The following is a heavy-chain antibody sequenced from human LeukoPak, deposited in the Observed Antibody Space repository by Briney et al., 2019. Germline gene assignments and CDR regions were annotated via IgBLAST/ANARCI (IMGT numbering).Heavy chain of an antibody. V-gene: IGHV4-61*01. J-gene: IGHJ4*02. CDR1: GGSVSSGNYY. CDR2: VYYSGST. CDR3: AASYISGFPVIDY. Sequence: SETLSLTCTVSGGSVSSGNYYWSWIRQPPGKGLEWIGYVYYSGSTKYNPSLKSRVTISGDTSKNQFCLKVSSVTAADTAVYYCAASYISGFPVIDYWGQGTLVTVSS. D-gene: IGHD6-19*01.